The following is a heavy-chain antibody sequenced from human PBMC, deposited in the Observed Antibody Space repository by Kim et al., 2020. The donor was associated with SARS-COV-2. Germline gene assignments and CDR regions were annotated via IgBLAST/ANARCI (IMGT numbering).Heavy chain of an antibody. J-gene: IGHJ4*02. CDR1: GFTFSSYA. D-gene: IGHD2-15*01. V-gene: IGHV3-23*01. CDR3: AKGGWVGYCSGGSCYPVDY. CDR2: ISGSGGST. Sequence: GGSLRLSCAASGFTFSSYAMSWVRQAPGKGLEWVSAISGSGGSTYYADSVKGRFTISRDNSKNTLYLQMNSLRAEDTAVYYCAKGGWVGYCSGGSCYPVDYWGQGTLVTVSS.